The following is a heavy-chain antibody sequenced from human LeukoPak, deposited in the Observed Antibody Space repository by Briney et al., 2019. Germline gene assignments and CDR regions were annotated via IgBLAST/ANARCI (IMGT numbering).Heavy chain of an antibody. CDR2: ISSSSSYI. D-gene: IGHD1-26*01. J-gene: IGHJ4*02. CDR1: GFTFSSYS. CDR3: ARDGEGALALGY. V-gene: IGHV3-21*01. Sequence: PGGSLRLSCAASGFTFSSYSMTWVRQAPGKGLEWVSSISSSSSYIYYADSVKGRFTISRDNAKNPLYLQMNSLRAEDTAVYYCARDGEGALALGYWGQGTLVTVSS.